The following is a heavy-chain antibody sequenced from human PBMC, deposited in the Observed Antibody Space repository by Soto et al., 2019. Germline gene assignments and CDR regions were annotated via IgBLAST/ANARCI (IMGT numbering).Heavy chain of an antibody. CDR3: ARPSRPTVPGNVPWFDP. D-gene: IGHD6-19*01. Sequence: QVQLVQSGAEEKKPGASVKVSCKASGYTFTSYAMHWVRQAPGQRLEWMGWINAGNGNTKYSQKFQGRVTITRDTPASTAYMERSSLSSEDTAVYYCARPSRPTVPGNVPWFDPWGQGTLVTVSS. CDR1: GYTFTSYA. V-gene: IGHV1-3*05. CDR2: INAGNGNT. J-gene: IGHJ5*02.